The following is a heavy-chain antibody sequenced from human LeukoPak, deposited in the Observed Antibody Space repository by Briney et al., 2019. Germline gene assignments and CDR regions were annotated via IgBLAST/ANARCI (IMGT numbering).Heavy chain of an antibody. D-gene: IGHD3-9*01. Sequence: GGSLRLSCAASGFTFSDYTLHWVRQAPGKVLEWVALMSYDGNTKNYADSVKGRFTVSRDNPKNTLYVQMNSLRAEDTAVYYCARAQSGYPPDYWGQGTLVAVSS. V-gene: IGHV3-30-3*01. CDR2: MSYDGNTK. CDR1: GFTFSDYT. CDR3: ARAQSGYPPDY. J-gene: IGHJ4*02.